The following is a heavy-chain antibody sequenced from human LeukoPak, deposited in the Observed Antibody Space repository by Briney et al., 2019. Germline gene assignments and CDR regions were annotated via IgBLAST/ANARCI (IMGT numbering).Heavy chain of an antibody. CDR1: GYTFTGYY. D-gene: IGHD1-26*01. Sequence: RASVKVSCKASGYTFTGYYMHWVRQSPGQGLEWMGWINPNSGGTNYAQKFQGRVTMTRDTSISTAYMELSRLRSDATAVYYCAKGGPTGSNYFDFWGQGTLVTVSS. J-gene: IGHJ4*02. CDR3: AKGGPTGSNYFDF. CDR2: INPNSGGT. V-gene: IGHV1-2*02.